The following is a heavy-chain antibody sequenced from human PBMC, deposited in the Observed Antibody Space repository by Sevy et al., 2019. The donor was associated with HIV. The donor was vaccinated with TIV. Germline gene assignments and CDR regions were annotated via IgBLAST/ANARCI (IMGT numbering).Heavy chain of an antibody. CDR2: IWYDGSNK. D-gene: IGHD4-17*01. V-gene: IGHV3-33*01. J-gene: IGHJ4*02. CDR3: ARGRDSGNFDY. CDR1: GFNFSIYG. Sequence: GGSLRLSCAASGFNFSIYGMHWVRQAPGKGLEWVALIWYDGSNKYYVDSVKGRFTIFRDNSKNTVYLQMNSLRAEDTAVYYCARGRDSGNFDYWGQGTLVTVSS.